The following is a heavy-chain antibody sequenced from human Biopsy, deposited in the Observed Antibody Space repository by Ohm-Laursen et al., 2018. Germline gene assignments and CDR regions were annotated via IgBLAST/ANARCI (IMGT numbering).Heavy chain of an antibody. CDR1: GGSMTGYY. CDR2: IYYSGAN. J-gene: IGHJ3*02. CDR3: ARVEGGSYDALDI. Sequence: PSETLSLTCSVSGGSMTGYYWRWVRLPPGKGREWMGYIYYSGANKYKPSLASRVTFSVDISKSQFSLILYSVTAADTAVYYCARVEGGSYDALDIWGQGTLVAVSA. V-gene: IGHV4-59*01. D-gene: IGHD1-26*01.